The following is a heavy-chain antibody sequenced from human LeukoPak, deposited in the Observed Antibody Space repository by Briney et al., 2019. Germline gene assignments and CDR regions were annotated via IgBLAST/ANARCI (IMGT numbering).Heavy chain of an antibody. CDR3: ARLNKPGWFDP. CDR1: GYSISSDYY. CDR2: VHHSGRT. J-gene: IGHJ5*02. Sequence: SETLSLTCTVSGYSISSDYYWGWIRQPPGKGLEWIGSVHHSGRTYYNPSLKSRVTISVDTSKNQFSLKLNSVTAADTAVYYCARLNKPGWFDPWGQGTLVTVSS. D-gene: IGHD1-14*01. V-gene: IGHV4-38-2*02.